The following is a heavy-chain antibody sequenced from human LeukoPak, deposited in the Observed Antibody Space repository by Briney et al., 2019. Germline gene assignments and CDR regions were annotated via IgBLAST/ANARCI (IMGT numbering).Heavy chain of an antibody. J-gene: IGHJ1*01. CDR1: GFTFSSYA. Sequence: GGSLRLSCAASGFTFSSYAMTWVRQAPGKGLDWVSTIRSGGGDTFYSDSVKGRFSISRDNSKNTLVLQMDSLRADDTAVYYCAKGPSGHQLIGREFQHWGQGTLVTVSS. V-gene: IGHV3-23*01. CDR3: AKGPSGHQLIGREFQH. D-gene: IGHD2-2*01. CDR2: IRSGGGDT.